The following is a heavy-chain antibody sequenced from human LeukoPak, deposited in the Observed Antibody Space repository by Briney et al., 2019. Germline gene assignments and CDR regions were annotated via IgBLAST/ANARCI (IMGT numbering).Heavy chain of an antibody. CDR3: ARVYCSGGSCPGHNWFDP. CDR2: INPNSGGT. CDR1: GYTFTSHG. J-gene: IGHJ5*02. V-gene: IGHV1-2*02. D-gene: IGHD2-15*01. Sequence: ASVKVSCKASGYTFTSHGISWVRQAPGQGLEWMGWINPNSGGTNYAQKFQGRVTMTRDTSISTAYMELSRLRSDDTAVYYCARVYCSGGSCPGHNWFDPWGQGTLVTVSS.